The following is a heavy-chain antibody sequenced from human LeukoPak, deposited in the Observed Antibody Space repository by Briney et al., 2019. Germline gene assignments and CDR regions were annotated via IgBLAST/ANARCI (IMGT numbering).Heavy chain of an antibody. J-gene: IGHJ4*02. D-gene: IGHD3-22*01. CDR3: ARVTYYYDSSGFRTFDY. Sequence: GGSLRLSCVASGFSLSGYWMYWVRQAPGKGLMYISRNNGDGSTTNYADVVKGRFTMSRDNVKNTLYLQMNSLRAEDTAVYYCARVTYYYDSSGFRTFDYWGQGTLVTVSS. CDR1: GFSLSGYW. CDR2: NNGDGSTT. V-gene: IGHV3-74*01.